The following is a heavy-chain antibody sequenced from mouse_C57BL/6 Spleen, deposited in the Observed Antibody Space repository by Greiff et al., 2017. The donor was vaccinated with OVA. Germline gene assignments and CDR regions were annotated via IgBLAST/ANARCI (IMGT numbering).Heavy chain of an antibody. J-gene: IGHJ1*03. CDR2: INPNYGTT. CDR3: ARGVITTGVAPYWYFDV. V-gene: IGHV1-39*01. D-gene: IGHD1-1*01. CDR1: GYSFTDYN. Sequence: VQLQQSGPELVKPGASVKISCKASGYSFTDYNMNWVKQSNGKSLEWIGVINPNYGTTSYNQKFKGKATLTVDQSSSTAYMQLNSLTSEDSAVYYCARGVITTGVAPYWYFDVWGTGTTVTVSS.